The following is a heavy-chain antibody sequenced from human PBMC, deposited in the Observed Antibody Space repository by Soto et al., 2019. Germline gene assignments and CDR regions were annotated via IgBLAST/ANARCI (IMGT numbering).Heavy chain of an antibody. CDR3: ARMATFGSLNWFDP. CDR2: MNPGSGDT. CDR1: GYSFTNND. J-gene: IGHJ5*02. D-gene: IGHD3-16*01. Sequence: ASVKVSSKASGYSFTNNDVTWVRQATGQGLEWMGWMNPGSGDTGYAQKFQGRVTMTRDISIATAYMELSSLRSDDTAIYYCARMATFGSLNWFDPWGQGTPVTVSS. V-gene: IGHV1-8*01.